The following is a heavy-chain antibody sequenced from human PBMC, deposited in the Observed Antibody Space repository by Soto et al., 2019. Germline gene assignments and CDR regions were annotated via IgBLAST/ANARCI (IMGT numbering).Heavy chain of an antibody. CDR2: IYYTGST. CDR1: GGSISSGDYY. CDR3: VRGPAVKPRYYFDY. J-gene: IGHJ4*02. Sequence: TLSLTCTVSGGSISSGDYYWSWVRQPPGKDLEYIGYIYYTGSTYYNPSLNSRLTMSVDPSKNQFSLKLSSVTAAPTALYLFVRGPAVKPRYYFDYWGQGTLVTVSS. V-gene: IGHV4-30-4*01. D-gene: IGHD4-4*01.